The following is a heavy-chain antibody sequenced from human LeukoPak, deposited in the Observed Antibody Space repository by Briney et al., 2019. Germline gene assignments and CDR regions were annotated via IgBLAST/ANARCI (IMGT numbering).Heavy chain of an antibody. CDR2: IYYSGST. CDR3: ARGRGVSSIAARPGYYYMDV. CDR1: GGSICSYY. J-gene: IGHJ6*03. Sequence: PSETLSLTCTVSGGSICSYYWSWIRQPPGKGLEWIGYIYYSGSTNYNPSLKSRVTISVDTSKNQFSLKLSSVTAADTAVYYCARGRGVSSIAARPGYYYMDVWGKGTTVTVSS. V-gene: IGHV4-59*01. D-gene: IGHD6-6*01.